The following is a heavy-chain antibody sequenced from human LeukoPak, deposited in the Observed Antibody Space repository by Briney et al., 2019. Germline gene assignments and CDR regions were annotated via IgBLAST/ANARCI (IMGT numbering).Heavy chain of an antibody. CDR1: GGSISSYY. J-gene: IGHJ5*02. CDR2: IYYSGST. CDR3: ARVTAVAGFDP. Sequence: PSETLSLTCTVSGGSISSYYWSWIRQPPGKGLEWIGYIYYSGSTNYNPSLKSRVTISVDTSKNQFSLELSSVTAADTAVYYCARVTAVAGFDPWGQGTLVTVSS. V-gene: IGHV4-59*01. D-gene: IGHD6-19*01.